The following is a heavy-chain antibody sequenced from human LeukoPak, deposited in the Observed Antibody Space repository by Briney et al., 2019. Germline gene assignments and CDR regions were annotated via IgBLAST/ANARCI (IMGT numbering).Heavy chain of an antibody. CDR2: INHSGST. D-gene: IGHD6-13*01. Sequence: SETLSLTCAVYGGSFSGYYWSWIRQPPGKGLEWIGEINHSGSTNYNPSLKSRVTISVDTSKNQFSLKLSSVTAADTAVYYCARHGAAAGTRYYYYMDVWGKGTTVTISS. V-gene: IGHV4-34*01. CDR3: ARHGAAAGTRYYYYMDV. J-gene: IGHJ6*03. CDR1: GGSFSGYY.